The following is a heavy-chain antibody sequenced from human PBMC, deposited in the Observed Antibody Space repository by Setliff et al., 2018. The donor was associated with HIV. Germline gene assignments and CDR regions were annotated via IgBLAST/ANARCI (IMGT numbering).Heavy chain of an antibody. D-gene: IGHD6-19*01. CDR2: IHHGGGS. CDR3: ARGPPSDWPFNAFDI. CDR1: GGSFSGYS. V-gene: IGHV4-34*01. Sequence: PSETLSLTCAVYGGSFSGYSWSWIRQPPGKGLEWIGDIHHGGGSNYNPSLKSRVTISVDTSKNQFSLKLSSVTAADTAVFYCARGPPSDWPFNAFDIWGLGTMVTVSS. J-gene: IGHJ3*02.